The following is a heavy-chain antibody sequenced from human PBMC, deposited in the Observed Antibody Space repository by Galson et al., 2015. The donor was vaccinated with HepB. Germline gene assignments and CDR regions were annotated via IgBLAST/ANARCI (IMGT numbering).Heavy chain of an antibody. CDR3: AGGITEYYDDSSGYLYYFGMDV. D-gene: IGHD3-22*01. Sequence: SVKVSCKASGYTFSTYSISWVRQAPGQGLEWMGWISAYNGNTKYVQKLQGRVTMTTDTSTSTAYMELRSLRSDDTAVYYCAGGITEYYDDSSGYLYYFGMDVWGQGTTVTVSS. CDR2: ISAYNGNT. CDR1: GYTFSTYS. V-gene: IGHV1-18*01. J-gene: IGHJ6*02.